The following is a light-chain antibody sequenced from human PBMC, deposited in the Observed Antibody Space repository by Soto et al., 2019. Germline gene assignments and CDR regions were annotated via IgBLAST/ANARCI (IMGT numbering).Light chain of an antibody. V-gene: IGKV1-8*01. J-gene: IGKJ1*01. CDR2: AAS. CDR1: QGISSY. CDR3: QQYYSYST. Sequence: AIRMTQSPSSLSASTGDRVTITCRASQGISSYLAWYQQKPGKAPKLLIYAASTLQSGVPSRFSGSGSGTDFTLTISCLQSEDVATYYCQQYYSYSTFCQGTKVEIK.